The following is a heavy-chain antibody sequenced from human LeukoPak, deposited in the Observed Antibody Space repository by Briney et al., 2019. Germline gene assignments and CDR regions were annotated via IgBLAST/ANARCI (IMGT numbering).Heavy chain of an antibody. CDR3: AREGMVRGVITGGLDY. CDR1: GGSISSSNW. D-gene: IGHD3-10*01. Sequence: SGTLSLTCAVSGGSISSSNWWSWVRQPPGKGLEWIGEIYHSGSTNYNPSLKSRVTISVDKSKNQFSLKLSSVTAADTAVYYCAREGMVRGVITGGLDYWGQGTLVTVSS. J-gene: IGHJ4*02. V-gene: IGHV4-4*02. CDR2: IYHSGST.